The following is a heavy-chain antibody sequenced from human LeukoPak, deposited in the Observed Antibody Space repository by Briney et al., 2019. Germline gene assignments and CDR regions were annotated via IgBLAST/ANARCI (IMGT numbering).Heavy chain of an antibody. CDR2: ISGSGGST. CDR1: GFTFSSYA. D-gene: IGHD4-17*01. V-gene: IGHV3-23*01. CDR3: AKDGHYGDSSMDV. Sequence: GGSLRLSCAASGFTFSSYAMSWVRQAPGKGLEWVSAISGSGGSTYYADSVKGRFTISRDNSKNTLYLQMNSLRAEDTAVHYCAKDGHYGDSSMDVWGKGTTVTVSS. J-gene: IGHJ6*03.